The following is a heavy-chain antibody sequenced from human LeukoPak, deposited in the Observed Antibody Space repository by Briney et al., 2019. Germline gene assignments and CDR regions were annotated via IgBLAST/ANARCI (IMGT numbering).Heavy chain of an antibody. CDR1: GFTFDDYA. D-gene: IGHD1-14*01. Sequence: GGSLRLSCAASGFTFDDYATHWVRQAPGKGLEWVSGISWNSGSIGYADSVKGRFTISRDNAKNSLYLQMNSLRAEDTALYYCAKSPGRVGAFDIWGQGTMVTVSS. CDR3: AKSPGRVGAFDI. CDR2: ISWNSGSI. J-gene: IGHJ3*02. V-gene: IGHV3-9*01.